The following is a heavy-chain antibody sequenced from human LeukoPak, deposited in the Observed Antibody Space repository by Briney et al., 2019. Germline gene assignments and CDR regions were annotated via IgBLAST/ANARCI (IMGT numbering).Heavy chain of an antibody. CDR2: ISVTSDYI. V-gene: IGHV3-21*01. J-gene: IGHJ4*02. CDR1: GYTFSSYS. CDR3: VRLRRNSDTSGFYYYYDF. D-gene: IGHD3-22*01. Sequence: VGSLRLSCLASGYTFSSYSINWVRQAPGKGLEWVSSISVTSDYIYYADSVRGRFRSSRDDARDSLYLQMNSLRAEDTAVYYCVRLRRNSDTSGFYYYYDFWGQGTLVTVSS.